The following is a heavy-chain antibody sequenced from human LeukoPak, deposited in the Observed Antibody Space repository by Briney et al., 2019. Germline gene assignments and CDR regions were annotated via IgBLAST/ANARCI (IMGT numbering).Heavy chain of an antibody. D-gene: IGHD3-22*01. CDR3: AVRRSQYYYDSSGHRGAFDI. CDR1: GGSFRGYY. J-gene: IGHJ3*02. CDR2: INHSGST. V-gene: IGHV4-34*01. Sequence: SETLSLTCAVYGGSFRGYYWSWIRQPPGKGLEWIGEINHSGSTNYNPSLKSRVTISVDTSKNQFSLKLSSVTAADTAVYYCAVRRSQYYYDSSGHRGAFDIWGQGTMVTVSS.